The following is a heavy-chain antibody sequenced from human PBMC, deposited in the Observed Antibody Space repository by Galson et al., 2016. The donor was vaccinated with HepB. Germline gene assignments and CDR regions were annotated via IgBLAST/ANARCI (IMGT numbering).Heavy chain of an antibody. Sequence: SLRLSCAASGFTFSWASMSWVRQAPGKGLEWVANINQDGSQKYYVDSVKGRFTLSRDNAKNSLYLQMNSLRAEDTAAYFCASGAADYWGQGTLVTVSS. CDR1: GFTFSWAS. CDR3: ASGAADY. V-gene: IGHV3-7*02. D-gene: IGHD6-13*01. CDR2: INQDGSQK. J-gene: IGHJ4*02.